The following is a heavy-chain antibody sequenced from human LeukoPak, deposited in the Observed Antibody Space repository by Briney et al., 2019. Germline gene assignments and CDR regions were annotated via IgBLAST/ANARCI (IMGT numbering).Heavy chain of an antibody. V-gene: IGHV3-23*01. CDR2: ISGSGGST. Sequence: PGGSLRLSCAASGFTFSSYGMSWVRQAPGKGLEWVAAISGSGGSTCYADSVKGRFTISRDNSKNTLYLQMNSLRAEDTAVYYCAKTQEYYYDSSGSGDYWGQGTLVTVSS. CDR1: GFTFSSYG. J-gene: IGHJ4*02. D-gene: IGHD3-22*01. CDR3: AKTQEYYYDSSGSGDY.